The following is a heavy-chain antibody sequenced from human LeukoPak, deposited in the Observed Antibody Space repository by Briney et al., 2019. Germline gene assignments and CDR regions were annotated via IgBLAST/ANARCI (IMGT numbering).Heavy chain of an antibody. D-gene: IGHD3-10*01. V-gene: IGHV3-23*01. J-gene: IGHJ6*02. CDR2: ISGSGGST. Sequence: GGSLRLSCAASGFTSSSYAMSWVRQAPGKGLEWVSAISGSGGSTYYADSVKGRFTISRDNSKNTLYLQMNSLRAEDTAVYYCLGRGQCGSGMSYYYYYGMDVWGQGTTVTVSS. CDR3: LGRGQCGSGMSYYYYYGMDV. CDR1: GFTSSSYA.